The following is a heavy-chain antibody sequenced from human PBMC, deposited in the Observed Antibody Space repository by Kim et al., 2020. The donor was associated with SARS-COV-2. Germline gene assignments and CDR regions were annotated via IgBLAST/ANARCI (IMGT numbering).Heavy chain of an antibody. Sequence: NYNPTLKSRVTISVDTAKNQFSLKLSSVPAADTAVYYCARYAATREYFQHWGQGTLVTVSS. J-gene: IGHJ1*01. V-gene: IGHV4-59*01. D-gene: IGHD2-15*01. CDR3: ARYAATREYFQH.